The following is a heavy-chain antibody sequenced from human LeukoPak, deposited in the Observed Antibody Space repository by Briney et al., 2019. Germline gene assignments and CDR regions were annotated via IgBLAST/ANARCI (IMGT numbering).Heavy chain of an antibody. CDR3: AKGLDFLFHY. CDR2: ISGSGGGT. CDR1: GFTFSNYA. Sequence: QTGGSLRLSCAASGFTFSNYAMSWVRQAPGKGLEWVSAISGSGGGTYYADSVKGRFTISRDSSKNTLYLQMNSLRAEDTAVYYCAKGLDFLFHYWGQGTMVTVSS. V-gene: IGHV3-23*01. J-gene: IGHJ4*02.